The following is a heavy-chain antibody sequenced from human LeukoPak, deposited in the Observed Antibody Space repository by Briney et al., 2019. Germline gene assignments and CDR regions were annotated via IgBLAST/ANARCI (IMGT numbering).Heavy chain of an antibody. Sequence: GGSLRLSCAASGFTFSSYAMSWVRQAPGNGLEWVSAISGSGGSTYYADSVKGRFTISRDNSKNTLYLQMNSLRAEDTAVYYCALWQILTGDSWGQETLVTVSS. CDR2: ISGSGGST. CDR1: GFTFSSYA. J-gene: IGHJ5*02. V-gene: IGHV3-23*01. CDR3: ALWQILTGDS. D-gene: IGHD3-9*01.